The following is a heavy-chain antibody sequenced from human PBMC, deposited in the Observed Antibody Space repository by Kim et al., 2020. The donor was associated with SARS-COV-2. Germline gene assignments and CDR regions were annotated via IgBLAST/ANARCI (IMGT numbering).Heavy chain of an antibody. J-gene: IGHJ4*03. D-gene: IGHD1-26*01. CDR3: ARGPVGATVGYFDT. Sequence: YADSLKGRFTISRDNSKNTLYLKISVLSADDTAIYYCARGPVGATVGYFDTWGQGTPVTVSS. V-gene: IGHV3-53*01.